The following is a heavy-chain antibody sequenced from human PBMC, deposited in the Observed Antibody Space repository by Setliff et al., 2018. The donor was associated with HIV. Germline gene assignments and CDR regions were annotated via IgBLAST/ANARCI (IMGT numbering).Heavy chain of an antibody. J-gene: IGHJ6*03. CDR3: ARAGLYSSSWHYYYYYMDV. CDR1: GFTFSSYW. Sequence: GSLRLSCAASGFTFSSYWMHWVRQAPGKGLVWVSRINSDGSSTSYADSMKGRFTISRDNAKNTLYLQMNSLRAEDTAVYYRARAGLYSSSWHYYYYYMDVWGKGTTVTVSS. D-gene: IGHD6-13*01. V-gene: IGHV3-74*01. CDR2: INSDGSST.